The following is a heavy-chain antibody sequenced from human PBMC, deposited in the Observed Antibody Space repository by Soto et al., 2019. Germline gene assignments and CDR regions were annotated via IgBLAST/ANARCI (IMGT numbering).Heavy chain of an antibody. CDR3: ARDPNYYGSGSYNPYYYHYGMDV. CDR2: IKQDGSEK. D-gene: IGHD3-10*01. Sequence: GGSLRLSCAASGFTFSSYWMSWVRQAPGKGLEWVANIKQDGSEKYYVDSVKGRFTISRDNAKNTLYLQMNSLRAEDTAVYYCARDPNYYGSGSYNPYYYHYGMDVWGQGTTVTVSS. J-gene: IGHJ6*02. V-gene: IGHV3-7*01. CDR1: GFTFSSYW.